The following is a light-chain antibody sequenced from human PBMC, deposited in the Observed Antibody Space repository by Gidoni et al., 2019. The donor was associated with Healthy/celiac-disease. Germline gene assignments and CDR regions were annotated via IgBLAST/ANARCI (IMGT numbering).Light chain of an antibody. CDR3: SSYTSSSTSWV. CDR2: DVS. Sequence: QSALTQPASVSGSPGQSITISCTGTSSDVGGYNYVSWYQQHPGKAPKLMIYDVSHRPSGVSNRCSGSKSGNTASLTISGLQAEDEADYYCSSYTSSSTSWVFGGGTKLTVL. J-gene: IGLJ3*02. V-gene: IGLV2-14*03. CDR1: SSDVGGYNY.